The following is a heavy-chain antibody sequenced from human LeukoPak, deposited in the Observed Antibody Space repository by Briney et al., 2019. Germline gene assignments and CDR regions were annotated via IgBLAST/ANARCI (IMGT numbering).Heavy chain of an antibody. Sequence: SETLSLTCAVYGGSFSGYYWSWIRQPPGKGLEWIGEINHSGSTNYNPSLKSRVTISVDTSKNQFSLKLSSVTAADTAVYYCALSGMATFDRAVADYWGQGTLVTVSS. J-gene: IGHJ4*02. CDR3: ALSGMATFDRAVADY. CDR1: GGSFSGYY. D-gene: IGHD5-24*01. V-gene: IGHV4-34*01. CDR2: INHSGST.